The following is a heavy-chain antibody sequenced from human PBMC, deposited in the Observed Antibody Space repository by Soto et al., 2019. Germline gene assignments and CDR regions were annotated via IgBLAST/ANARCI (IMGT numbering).Heavy chain of an antibody. CDR1: GFTFSSYW. Sequence: GGSLRLSCAASGFTFSSYWMHWVRQAPGKGLVWVSRINSDGSSTSYADSVKGRFTTSRDNAKNTLYLQMNSLRAEDTAVYYCAREIWGYDILTGYYPWGQGTLVTVSS. D-gene: IGHD3-9*01. CDR3: AREIWGYDILTGYYP. CDR2: INSDGSST. J-gene: IGHJ5*02. V-gene: IGHV3-74*01.